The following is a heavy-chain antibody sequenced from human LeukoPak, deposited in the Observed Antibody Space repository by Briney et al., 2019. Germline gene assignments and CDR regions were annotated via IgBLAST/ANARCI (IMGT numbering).Heavy chain of an antibody. CDR3: ARGCSGGSCFAY. CDR1: GGSVSSYY. V-gene: IGHV4-59*02. CDR2: LHYSGST. D-gene: IGHD2-15*01. Sequence: SETLSLTCTVSGGSVSSYYWNWIRQSPGKGLEWIGYLHYSGSTNYNPSHKSRVTISSDTSKNQLSLNLTSVTAADTAVYYCARGCSGGSCFAYWGQGTLVTVSS. J-gene: IGHJ4*02.